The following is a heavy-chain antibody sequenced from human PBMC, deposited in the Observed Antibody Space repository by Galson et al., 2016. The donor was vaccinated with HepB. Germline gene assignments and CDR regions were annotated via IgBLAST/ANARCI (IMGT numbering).Heavy chain of an antibody. J-gene: IGHJ6*02. V-gene: IGHV3-33*01. CDR1: GFTFSNYG. CDR2: IWYDGSNK. D-gene: IGHD1-26*01. CDR3: VREPHGRVYGMDV. Sequence: SLRLSCAASGFTFSNYGMHWVRQAPGKGLEWVAVIWYDGSNKYYADSVKGRFTISRDNSKNTLYLQMDTLRVEDTAIYYCVREPHGRVYGMDVWGQGTMVTVSS.